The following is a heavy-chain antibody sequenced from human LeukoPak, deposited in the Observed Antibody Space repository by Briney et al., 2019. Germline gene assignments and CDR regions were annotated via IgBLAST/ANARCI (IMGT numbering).Heavy chain of an antibody. Sequence: ASVKVSCKASGYTFTSYGISWVRQAPGQGLEWMGWISAYNGNTNYAQKLQGRVTMTTDTSTSTAYMELRSLRSDDTAVYHCARDHRNYDYYYYYGMDVWGQGTTVTVSS. J-gene: IGHJ6*02. CDR1: GYTFTSYG. D-gene: IGHD4-11*01. CDR2: ISAYNGNT. CDR3: ARDHRNYDYYYYYGMDV. V-gene: IGHV1-18*01.